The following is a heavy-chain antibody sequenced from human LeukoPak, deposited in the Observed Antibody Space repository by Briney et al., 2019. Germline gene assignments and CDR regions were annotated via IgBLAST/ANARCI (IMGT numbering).Heavy chain of an antibody. Sequence: GGSLRLSCAASGFTFSSYAMSWVRQAPGKGLEWVSAISGSGGSTYYADSVKGRFTISRDNSKNTLYLQMNSLRAEDTAVYYCAKDRYYDFWSGIMDVWGQGTTVTVSS. CDR2: ISGSGGST. V-gene: IGHV3-23*01. D-gene: IGHD3-3*01. CDR3: AKDRYYDFWSGIMDV. CDR1: GFTFSSYA. J-gene: IGHJ6*02.